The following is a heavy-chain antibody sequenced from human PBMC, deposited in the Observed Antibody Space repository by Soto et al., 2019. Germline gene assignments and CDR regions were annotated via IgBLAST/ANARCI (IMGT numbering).Heavy chain of an antibody. V-gene: IGHV4-34*01. CDR2: INHSGST. CDR1: GGSFSGYY. D-gene: IGHD3-16*02. CDR3: ASGSSYYDYIWGSYREDAFDI. J-gene: IGHJ3*02. Sequence: QVQLQQWCAGLLKPSETLSLTCAVYGGSFSGYYWSWIRQPPGKGLEWIGEINHSGSTNYNQYLKRRVPLSVDTSKTKFSLKLSSVTAADTAVYYCASGSSYYDYIWGSYREDAFDIWGQGTMVTVSS.